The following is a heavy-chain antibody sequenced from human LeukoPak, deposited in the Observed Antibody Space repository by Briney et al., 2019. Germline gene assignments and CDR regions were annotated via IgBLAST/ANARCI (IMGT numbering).Heavy chain of an antibody. CDR2: IWYDGSNI. CDR1: GFTFSTYG. CDR3: ARARNDYDSNGFSLLDY. J-gene: IGHJ4*02. Sequence: PGGSLRLSCAASGFTFSTYGTHWVRQAPGKGLEWVAVIWYDGSNIYYTDSVKGRFTISRDNSKNTLYLQMNSLRAEDTALYYCARARNDYDSNGFSLLDYWGQGTLVTVSS. V-gene: IGHV3-33*01. D-gene: IGHD3-22*01.